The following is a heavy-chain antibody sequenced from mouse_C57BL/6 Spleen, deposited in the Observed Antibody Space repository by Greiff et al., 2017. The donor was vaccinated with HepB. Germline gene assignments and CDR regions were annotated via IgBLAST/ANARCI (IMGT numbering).Heavy chain of an antibody. D-gene: IGHD2-3*01. CDR1: GYTFTSYW. Sequence: QVQLQQPVAELVKPGASVKLSCKASGYTFTSYWMQWVKQRPGQGLEWIGEIDPSDSYTNYNQKFQGKATLTVDTSSSTAYMQLSSLTSEDAAVYYCSGWGGDCYYGVDYWGKGITLTVDS. CDR3: SGWGGDCYYGVDY. CDR2: IDPSDSYT. V-gene: IGHV1-50*01. J-gene: IGHJ2*01.